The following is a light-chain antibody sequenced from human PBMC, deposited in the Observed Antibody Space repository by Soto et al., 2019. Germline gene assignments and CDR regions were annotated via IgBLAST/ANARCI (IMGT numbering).Light chain of an antibody. V-gene: IGKV1-9*01. J-gene: IGKJ4*01. CDR3: QQLNTFPLT. CDR1: QGISSY. Sequence: IQLTQTPSSRSASVGDRVTITCRASQGISSYLTWYQQKPGRAPKLLIYSASTLQSGVPSRFSGSRSGTDFTLTISSLQPADFATYYCQQLNTFPLTFGGGTKVEIK. CDR2: SAS.